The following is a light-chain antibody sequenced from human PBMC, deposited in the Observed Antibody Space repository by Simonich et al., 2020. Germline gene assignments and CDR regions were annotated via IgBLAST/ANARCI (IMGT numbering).Light chain of an antibody. Sequence: SYELTQPPSVSVSPGQTASITCSGDKLGDKYACWYQQKPGQSPVLVIYQGSKRTSWIPERFSGSNSGNTATLTISGTQAMDEADYYCQAWDSSTVVFGGGTKLTVL. CDR3: QAWDSSTVV. J-gene: IGLJ2*01. CDR1: KLGDKY. CDR2: QGS. V-gene: IGLV3-1*01.